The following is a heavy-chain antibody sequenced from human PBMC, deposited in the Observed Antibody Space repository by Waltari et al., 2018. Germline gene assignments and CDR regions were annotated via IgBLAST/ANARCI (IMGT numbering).Heavy chain of an antibody. CDR2: IHNSGIT. Sequence: QVQLQESGPGLVKPAETLSLTCTVSGDSVRTTYWSWIRQSPGKRLEWLGYIHNSGITHYNPSFNSRVSMSIDTSKNQVSLKLESVTAADTAVYYCARDKGVVAFDSWGQGTLVTVSS. V-gene: IGHV4-59*02. J-gene: IGHJ4*02. D-gene: IGHD2-15*01. CDR1: GDSVRTTY. CDR3: ARDKGVVAFDS.